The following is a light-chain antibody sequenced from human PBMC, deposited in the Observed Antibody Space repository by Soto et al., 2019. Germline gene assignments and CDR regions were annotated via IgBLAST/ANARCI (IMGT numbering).Light chain of an antibody. CDR3: QQYGSSGT. CDR2: GAS. CDR1: QSMGSN. V-gene: IGKV3-15*01. Sequence: EIVMTQSPATLSLSPGERATLSCRASQSMGSNVAWYQQKPGQAPRLLIYGASTRAAGIPARFSGSGSGTEFTLTITSLQSEDFAVYYCQQYGSSGTFGQGTKVDIK. J-gene: IGKJ1*01.